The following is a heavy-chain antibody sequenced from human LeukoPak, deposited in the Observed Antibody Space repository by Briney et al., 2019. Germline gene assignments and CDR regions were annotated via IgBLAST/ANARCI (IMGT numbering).Heavy chain of an antibody. V-gene: IGHV4-61*05. CDR2: IYYSGST. CDR3: TRNAGSVGASYDY. CDR1: GGSISSSSYY. J-gene: IGHJ4*02. Sequence: SETLSLTCTVSGGSISSSSYYWSWIRQPPGKGLEWIGYIYYSGSTNYNPSLKSRVTTSVDTSKNQFSLKLTSVTAADTAVYYCTRNAGSVGASYDYWGQGTLVTVSS. D-gene: IGHD2-15*01.